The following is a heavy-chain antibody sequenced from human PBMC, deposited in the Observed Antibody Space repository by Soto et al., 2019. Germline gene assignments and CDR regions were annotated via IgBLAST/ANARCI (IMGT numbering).Heavy chain of an antibody. Sequence: SETLSLTCTVSGGSISSYYWSWIRQPPGKGLEWIGYIYYSGSTNYNPSLKSRVTISVDTSKNQFSLKLSSVTAADTAVYYCARASVTTVARYYYYYMDVWGKGTTVTVSS. D-gene: IGHD4-4*01. CDR2: IYYSGST. CDR3: ARASVTTVARYYYYYMDV. V-gene: IGHV4-59*01. J-gene: IGHJ6*03. CDR1: GGSISSYY.